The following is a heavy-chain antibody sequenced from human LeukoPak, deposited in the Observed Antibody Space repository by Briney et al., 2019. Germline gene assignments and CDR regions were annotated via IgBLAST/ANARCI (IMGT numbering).Heavy chain of an antibody. CDR2: IAYDGSNE. CDR1: GFTFSSYA. V-gene: IGHV3-30*04. Sequence: GGSLRLSCAASGFTFSSYAMHWVRQAPGKGLEWVAVIAYDGSNEFYADPVKGRFTISGDSSKNTLYLQMNSLRAEDTAVYYCARDSYGMDVWGKGTTVTVSS. J-gene: IGHJ6*04. CDR3: ARDSYGMDV.